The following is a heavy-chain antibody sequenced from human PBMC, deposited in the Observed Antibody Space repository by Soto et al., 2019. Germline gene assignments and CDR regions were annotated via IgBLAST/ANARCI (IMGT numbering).Heavy chain of an antibody. J-gene: IGHJ4*02. CDR2: IYYSGST. CDR1: GGSISSYY. V-gene: IGHV4-59*01. CDR3: ATAPTRPPGRAWEYPPY. D-gene: IGHD1-26*01. Sequence: PSETLSLTCTVSGGSISSYYWSWIRQPPGKGLEWIGYIYYSGSTNYNPSLKSRVTISVDTSKNQFSLKLSSVTAADTAVYYCATAPTRPPGRAWEYPPYWGQGTLVTVSS.